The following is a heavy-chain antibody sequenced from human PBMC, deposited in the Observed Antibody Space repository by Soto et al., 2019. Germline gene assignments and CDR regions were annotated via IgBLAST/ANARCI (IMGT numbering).Heavy chain of an antibody. D-gene: IGHD6-6*01. J-gene: IGHJ6*02. CDR3: ATHGRAAARRTWYYGMDV. V-gene: IGHV5-51*01. CDR1: GYSFTSYW. CDR2: IYPGDSDT. Sequence: PGESLKISCKGSGYSFTSYWIGWVRQMPGKGLEWMGIIYPGDSDTRYSPSFQGHVTISADKSISTAYLPWSSLKASDTAMYYCATHGRAAARRTWYYGMDVWGQGTTVTVSS.